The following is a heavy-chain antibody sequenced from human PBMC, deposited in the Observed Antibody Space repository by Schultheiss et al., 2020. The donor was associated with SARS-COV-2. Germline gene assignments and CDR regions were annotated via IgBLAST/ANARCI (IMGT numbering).Heavy chain of an antibody. V-gene: IGHV1-8*02. D-gene: IGHD1-26*01. CDR1: GYTFTSYG. CDR3: ARAMAVGATQAFDY. J-gene: IGHJ4*02. Sequence: ASVKVSCKASGYTFTSYGINWVRQATGQGLEWMGWMNPNSGNTGYAQKFQGRVTMTRNTSISTAYMELRSLRSDDTAVYYCARAMAVGATQAFDYWGQGTLVTVSS. CDR2: MNPNSGNT.